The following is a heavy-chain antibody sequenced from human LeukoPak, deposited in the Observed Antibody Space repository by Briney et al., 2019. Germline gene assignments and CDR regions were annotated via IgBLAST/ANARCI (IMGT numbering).Heavy chain of an antibody. CDR1: GGSISSYY. CDR3: ARVVSGYSSGWIDY. Sequence: SETLSLTCTVSGGSISSYYWSRIRQPPGKGLEWIGYIYYSGSTNYNPSLKSRVTISVDTSKNQFSLKLSSVTAADTAVYYCARVVSGYSSGWIDYWGQGTLVTVSS. V-gene: IGHV4-59*01. CDR2: IYYSGST. D-gene: IGHD6-19*01. J-gene: IGHJ4*02.